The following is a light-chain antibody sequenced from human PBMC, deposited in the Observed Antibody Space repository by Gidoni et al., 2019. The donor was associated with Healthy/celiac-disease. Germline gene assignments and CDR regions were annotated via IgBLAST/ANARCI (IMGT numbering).Light chain of an antibody. CDR3: QQRSNWPPGLT. V-gene: IGKV3-11*01. CDR2: DAS. CDR1: QSVSSY. J-gene: IGKJ4*01. Sequence: EIVFTQSPATLSLSPGERATLTCRASQSVSSYLAWYQQKPGQAPRLPIYDASNRATGIPARFSGSGSGTDFALTISSRGPEDFAVYYCQQRSNWPPGLTFGGGTKVEIK.